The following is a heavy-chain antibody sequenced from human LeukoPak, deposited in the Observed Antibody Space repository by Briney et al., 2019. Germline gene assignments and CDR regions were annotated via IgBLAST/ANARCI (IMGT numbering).Heavy chain of an antibody. J-gene: IGHJ3*02. CDR3: ARDAATDDAFDI. V-gene: IGHV3-21*01. CDR2: INSDSSYI. CDR1: GFTFTNYM. Sequence: GGSLRLSCAASGFTFTNYMMNWVRQAPGKGLEWVSSINSDSSYIYYADSMKGRFFISRDNAKNSLCLQMNSLRAEDTAVYYCARDAATDDAFDIWGQGTMVTVSS. D-gene: IGHD6-13*01.